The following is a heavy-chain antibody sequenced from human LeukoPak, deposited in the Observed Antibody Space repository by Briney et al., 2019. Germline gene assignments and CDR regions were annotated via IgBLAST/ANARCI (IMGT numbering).Heavy chain of an antibody. CDR3: AKWGDYDVLTGYYVSDF. CDR1: GFIFSNYA. J-gene: IGHJ4*02. V-gene: IGHV3-23*01. Sequence: GGSLRLSCAASGFIFSNYAMYWVRQAPGKGLEWVSAISGRSDNTYYADSVKGRFTLSRDSSKNTLYLQMNSLRADDTAVYYCAKWGDYDVLTGYYVSDFWGQVTLVTVSS. D-gene: IGHD3-9*01. CDR2: ISGRSDNT.